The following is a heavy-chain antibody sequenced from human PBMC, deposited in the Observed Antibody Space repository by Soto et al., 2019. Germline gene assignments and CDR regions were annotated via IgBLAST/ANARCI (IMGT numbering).Heavy chain of an antibody. J-gene: IGHJ4*02. Sequence: QVQLVQSGAEMKKPGSSVKVSCQSSGGTFNTYAMNWVRQAPGQGPEWMGDISPMFGAANYAPKFQGRVTITADESTGTSYMQLSSLTSEDPALYFCAREVQVHTPDFVYWGQGTLVTVSS. D-gene: IGHD3-10*01. CDR3: AREVQVHTPDFVY. CDR1: GGTFNTYA. V-gene: IGHV1-69*19. CDR2: ISPMFGAA.